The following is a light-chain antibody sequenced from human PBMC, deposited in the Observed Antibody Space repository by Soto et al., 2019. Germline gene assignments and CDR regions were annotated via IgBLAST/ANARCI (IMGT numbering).Light chain of an antibody. CDR3: SSYTSSSTVV. V-gene: IGLV2-14*01. CDR1: SSDVGGYNY. J-gene: IGLJ2*01. CDR2: DVS. Sequence: QSALTQPASVSGSPGQSITISCTGTSSDVGGYNYVSWYQQQPGKAPKLMIYDVSNRPSGVSNRFSGSKSGNTASLTISRLQAEDEADYYCSSYTSSSTVVFGGGTKVTVL.